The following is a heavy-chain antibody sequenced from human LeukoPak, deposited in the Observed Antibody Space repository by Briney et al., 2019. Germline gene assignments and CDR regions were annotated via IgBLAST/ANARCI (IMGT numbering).Heavy chain of an antibody. Sequence: PSETLSLTCTVSGDSISSYYWSWIRQPPGKGLKWIGYSYHTGSTNYNPSLKSRVTISVDKSKNQFSLKLSSVTAGDTAVYYCATGYSSTWYYFDYWGQGTLVTVSS. CDR1: GDSISSYY. CDR2: SYHTGST. CDR3: ATGYSSTWYYFDY. J-gene: IGHJ4*02. D-gene: IGHD6-13*01. V-gene: IGHV4-59*01.